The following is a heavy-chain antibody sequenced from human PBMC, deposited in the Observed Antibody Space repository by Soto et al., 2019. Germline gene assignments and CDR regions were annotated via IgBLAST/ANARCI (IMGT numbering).Heavy chain of an antibody. V-gene: IGHV3-30-3*01. D-gene: IGHD3-16*01. Sequence: PGGSLRLSCGASGFTFSSYAMHWVRQAPGKGLEWVAVISYDGSNKYYADSVKGRFTISRDNSKNTLYLQMNSLRAEDTAVYFGITFGGATSGFLHRGPGTLVTVSS. CDR1: GFTFSSYA. CDR3: ITFGGATSGFLH. CDR2: ISYDGSNK. J-gene: IGHJ4*02.